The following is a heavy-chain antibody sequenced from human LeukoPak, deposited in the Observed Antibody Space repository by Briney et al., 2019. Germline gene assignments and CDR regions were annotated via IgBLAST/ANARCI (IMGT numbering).Heavy chain of an antibody. D-gene: IGHD6-13*01. CDR3: ARDPGYSSSWSNWFDP. CDR2: INPNSGGT. V-gene: IGHV1-2*02. J-gene: IGHJ5*02. Sequence: ASVKVSCKASGYTFTSYYMHWVRQAPGQGLEWMGWINPNSGGTNYAQTFQGRVTMTRDTSISTAYMELSRLRSDDTAVYYCARDPGYSSSWSNWFDPWGQGTLVTVSS. CDR1: GYTFTSYY.